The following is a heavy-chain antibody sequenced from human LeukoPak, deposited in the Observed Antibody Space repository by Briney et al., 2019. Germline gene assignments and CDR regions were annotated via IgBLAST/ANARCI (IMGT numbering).Heavy chain of an antibody. CDR3: ASSTGPFDY. V-gene: IGHV3-23*01. J-gene: IGHJ4*02. CDR2: ISGSAGST. CDR1: GFTVSSNY. Sequence: PGGSLRLSCAASGFTVSSNYMSWVRQAPGKGLEWVSGISGSAGSTYYADSVKGRFTISRDNSKNTLYLQMNSLRAEDTAVYYCASSTGPFDYWGQGTLVTVSS. D-gene: IGHD1-1*01.